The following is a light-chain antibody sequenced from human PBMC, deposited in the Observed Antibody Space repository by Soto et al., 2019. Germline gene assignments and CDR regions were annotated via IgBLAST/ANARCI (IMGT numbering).Light chain of an antibody. CDR3: QQYNSYSWT. Sequence: DIQMTQSPFTLSASVGDRVTITCRASQSISNRLAWHQQKPGKAPKVLIYDASNLNSGVPSRFSGSGSGTEFTLTISSLQPDDFATYYCQQYNSYSWTFGQGTKVDI. J-gene: IGKJ1*01. V-gene: IGKV1-5*01. CDR1: QSISNR. CDR2: DAS.